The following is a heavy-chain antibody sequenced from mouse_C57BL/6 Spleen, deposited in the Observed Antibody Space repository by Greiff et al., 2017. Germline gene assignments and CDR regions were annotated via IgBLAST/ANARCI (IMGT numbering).Heavy chain of an antibody. Sequence: QVQLQQSGPELVKPGASVKISCKASGYAFSSPWMKWGKQRLGKGLERRGRIYPGEGDTNYTGQFKGKATLTADKCTSTAHMQLSSRTSEDAAFYVCARYCGSRPLDYWGQGTTLTVSS. CDR3: ARYCGSRPLDY. V-gene: IGHV1-82*01. CDR2: IYPGEGDT. CDR1: GYAFSSPW. D-gene: IGHD1-1*01. J-gene: IGHJ2*01.